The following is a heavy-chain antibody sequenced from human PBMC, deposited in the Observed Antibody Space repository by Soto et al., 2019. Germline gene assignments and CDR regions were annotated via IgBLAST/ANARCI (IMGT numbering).Heavy chain of an antibody. Sequence: PGESLKISCKGSGYSFTSYWIGWVRQMPGKGLEWMGIIYSGDSDTRYSPSFQGQVTISADKSITTAYLQCSSLKASDTAIYYCARNRGTYWDEYYYDMYVWGKGTTVTVSS. CDR3: ARNRGTYWDEYYYDMYV. V-gene: IGHV5-51*01. CDR2: IYSGDSDT. CDR1: GYSFTSYW. J-gene: IGHJ6*03. D-gene: IGHD1-1*01.